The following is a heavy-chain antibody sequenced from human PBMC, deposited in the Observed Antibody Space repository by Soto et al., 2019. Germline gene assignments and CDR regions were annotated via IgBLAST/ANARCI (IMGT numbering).Heavy chain of an antibody. V-gene: IGHV3-23*01. Sequence: XGSLRLSCAASGFSFSSYAMSWVRQAPGKGLEWVSAISGSGGSTYYADSVKGRFTISRDNSKNTLYLQMNSLRAEDTAVYYYDKDRFATVDRSGGSCYPPESVCGQGQMVTVS. J-gene: IGHJ3*01. CDR2: ISGSGGST. CDR1: GFSFSSYA. D-gene: IGHD2-15*01. CDR3: DKDRFATVDRSGGSCYPPESV.